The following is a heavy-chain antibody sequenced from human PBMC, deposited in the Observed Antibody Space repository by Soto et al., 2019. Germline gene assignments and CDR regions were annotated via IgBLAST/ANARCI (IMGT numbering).Heavy chain of an antibody. J-gene: IGHJ3*02. V-gene: IGHV1-46*01. Sequence: QVQLVQSGAAVKKPGASVKVSCKASGYTFTSYYMHWVRQAPGQGLEWMGIINPSGGSTSYAQKFKGRVTMTRDTATSTVYMELSSLRSEDTAVYYCARVGVVGATLGAFDIWGQGTMVTVSS. D-gene: IGHD1-26*01. CDR3: ARVGVVGATLGAFDI. CDR2: INPSGGST. CDR1: GYTFTSYY.